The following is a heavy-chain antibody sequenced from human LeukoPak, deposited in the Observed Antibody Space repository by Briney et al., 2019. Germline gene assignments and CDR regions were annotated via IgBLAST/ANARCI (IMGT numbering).Heavy chain of an antibody. CDR3: AREEWSKGDYFDY. J-gene: IGHJ4*02. Sequence: GGSLRLSCAAPGFTFSSYSMNWVRQAPGKGLEWVSYISSSSSTIYYADSVKGRFTISRDNAKNSLYLQMNSLRAEDTAVYYCAREEWSKGDYFDYWGQGTLVTVSS. CDR1: GFTFSSYS. V-gene: IGHV3-48*01. CDR2: ISSSSSTI. D-gene: IGHD3-3*01.